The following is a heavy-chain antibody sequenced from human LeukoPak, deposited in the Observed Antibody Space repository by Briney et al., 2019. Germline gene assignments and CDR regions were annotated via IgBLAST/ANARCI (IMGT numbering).Heavy chain of an antibody. V-gene: IGHV4-34*01. CDR1: GGSFSGYY. J-gene: IGHJ4*02. D-gene: IGHD1-26*01. CDR3: ARERIGSGSYYSPLGY. CDR2: INHSGST. Sequence: PSETLSLTCAVYGGSFSGYYWSWIRQPPGKGLEWIGEINHSGSTNYNLSLKSRVTISVDTSKNQFSLKLSSVTAADTAVYYCARERIGSGSYYSPLGYWGQGTLVTVSS.